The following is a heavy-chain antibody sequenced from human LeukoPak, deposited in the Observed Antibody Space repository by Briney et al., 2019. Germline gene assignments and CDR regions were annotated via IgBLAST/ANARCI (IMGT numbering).Heavy chain of an antibody. CDR2: INAGNGNT. D-gene: IGHD3-22*01. V-gene: IGHV1-3*01. J-gene: IGHJ4*02. CDR1: GYTFTSYA. Sequence: ASVKVSCKASGYTFTSYAMHWVRQAPGQRLEWMGWINAGNGNTKYSQKFQGRVTITRDTSASTAYMELSSLRSEDTAVYYCARPYPREGGYDNWGQGTLVTVSS. CDR3: ARPYPREGGYDN.